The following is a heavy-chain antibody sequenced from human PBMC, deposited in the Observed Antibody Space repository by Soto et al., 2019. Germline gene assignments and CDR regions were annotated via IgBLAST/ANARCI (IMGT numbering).Heavy chain of an antibody. CDR2: INAGNGNT. J-gene: IGHJ4*02. D-gene: IGHD2-21*01. V-gene: IGHV1-3*05. CDR1: GYIFTSYA. CDR3: ARGGEPIDY. Sequence: QVQLVQSGAEEKKPGASVKVSCKASGYIFTSYAMHWVRQAPGQRLEWMGWINAGNGNTKYSQKLQGRATITRDTSASRAYMELSSLRSEDTAVYYCARGGEPIDYWGQGTLVTVSS.